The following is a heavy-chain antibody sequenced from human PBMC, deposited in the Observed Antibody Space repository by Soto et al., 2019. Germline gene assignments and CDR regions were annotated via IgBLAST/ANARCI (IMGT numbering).Heavy chain of an antibody. J-gene: IGHJ3*02. CDR3: ANRLTSAYYYDGSDYPHVFDI. CDR2: IYWNDDK. D-gene: IGHD3-22*01. V-gene: IGHV2-5*01. CDR1: GFSVSTTGVG. Sequence: QITLKESGPTLVKPAQTLTLTCTCSGFSVSTTGVGVGWIRQPPGKALEWLALIYWNDDKRYSPSLKSRLTITKDTSENQVVLRMTNMDPVDTATYYCANRLTSAYYYDGSDYPHVFDIWGQGTRVTVSS.